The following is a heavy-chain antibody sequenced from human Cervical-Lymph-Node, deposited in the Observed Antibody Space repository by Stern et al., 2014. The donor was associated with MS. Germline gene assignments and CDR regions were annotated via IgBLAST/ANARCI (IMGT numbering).Heavy chain of an antibody. CDR3: ARVRQLRRWFDP. CDR1: GGSFSGYY. D-gene: IGHD3-16*01. V-gene: IGHV4-34*01. Sequence: QVQLQQWGAGLLKPSETLSLTCAVYGGSFSGYYWSWIRQPPGKGLELIGEINHSGSTNYNPSLKSRVTISVDTSKNQFSLKLSSVTAADTAVYYCARVRQLRRWFDPWGQGTLVTVSS. CDR2: INHSGST. J-gene: IGHJ5*02.